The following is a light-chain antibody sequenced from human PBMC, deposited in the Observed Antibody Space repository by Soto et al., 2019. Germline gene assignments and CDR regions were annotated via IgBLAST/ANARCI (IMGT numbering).Light chain of an antibody. CDR3: GXXDSSLXALXX. CDR2: DNN. Sequence: QSVLTQPPSVSAAPGQKVTISCSGSSSNIGNNYVSWYQQLPGTAPKLLIYDNNKRPSGIPDRFSGSKSGTSATLGITGLQTGDEADYYCGXXDSSLXALXXFXTGTKLTV. V-gene: IGLV1-51*01. J-gene: IGLJ1*01. CDR1: SSNIGNNY.